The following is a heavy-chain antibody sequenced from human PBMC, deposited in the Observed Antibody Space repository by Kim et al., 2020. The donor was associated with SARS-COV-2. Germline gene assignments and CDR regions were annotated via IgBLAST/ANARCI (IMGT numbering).Heavy chain of an antibody. Sequence: GSLRLSCAASGFTFSSYAMHWVRQAPGKGLEWVAVISYDGSNKYYVDSVKGRFTISRDNSKNTLYLQMNSLRAEDTAVYHCARDLREFQWLDGMDVWGQGTTATVSS. J-gene: IGHJ6*02. CDR3: ARDLREFQWLDGMDV. CDR2: ISYDGSNK. CDR1: GFTFSSYA. V-gene: IGHV3-30*04. D-gene: IGHD6-19*01.